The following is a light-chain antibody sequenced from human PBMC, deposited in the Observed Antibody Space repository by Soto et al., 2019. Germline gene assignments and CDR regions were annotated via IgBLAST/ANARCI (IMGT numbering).Light chain of an antibody. J-gene: IGKJ3*01. V-gene: IGKV3-15*01. CDR1: QSVSSN. CDR3: KQYNNWPPFT. CDR2: GAS. Sequence: EIVMTQSPATLSVSPGERATLSCRASQSVSSNLAWYQQKPGQAPRLLIYGASTRATGIPARFSGSGSGTEFTLTISRLQSEDFAVYYCKQYNNWPPFTFGPGTKVDIK.